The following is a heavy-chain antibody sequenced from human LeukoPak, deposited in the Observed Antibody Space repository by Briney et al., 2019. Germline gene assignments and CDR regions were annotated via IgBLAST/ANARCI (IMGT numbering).Heavy chain of an antibody. D-gene: IGHD5-18*01. J-gene: IGHJ6*03. V-gene: IGHV1-2*02. CDR2: INPNSGGT. Sequence: GASVKVSCKASGYTFTGYYMHWVRQAPGQGLEWMGWINPNSGGTNYAQKFQGRVTMTRDTSISTAYMELSRLRSDDTAVYYCAAGYSYGFYYYYMDVWGKGTTVTVSS. CDR1: GYTFTGYY. CDR3: AAGYSYGFYYYYMDV.